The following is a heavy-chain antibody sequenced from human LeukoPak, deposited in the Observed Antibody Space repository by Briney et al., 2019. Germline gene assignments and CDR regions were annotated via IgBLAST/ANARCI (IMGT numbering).Heavy chain of an antibody. Sequence: PGGSLRLSCAASGFTFSSYSMNWVRQAPGKGLEWVSSISSSSSYIYYADSVKGRFTISRDNAKNSLYLQMNRLRAEDTAVYYCARSRGSGWYTSFDYWGQGTLVTVSS. CDR1: GFTFSSYS. J-gene: IGHJ4*02. CDR3: ARSRGSGWYTSFDY. V-gene: IGHV3-21*01. D-gene: IGHD6-19*01. CDR2: ISSSSSYI.